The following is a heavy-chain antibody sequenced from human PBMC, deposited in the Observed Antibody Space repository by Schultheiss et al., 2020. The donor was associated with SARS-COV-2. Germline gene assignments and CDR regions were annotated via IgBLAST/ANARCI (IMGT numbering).Heavy chain of an antibody. CDR1: GFTFSSYG. V-gene: IGHV3-30*03. Sequence: GGSLRLSCAASGFTFSSYGMHWVRQAPGKGLEWVAVISYDGSNKYYADSVKGRFTISRDNSKNTLYLQMNSLRAEDTAVYYCARDPRYGGNPKYGMDVWGQGTTVTVSS. CDR2: ISYDGSNK. D-gene: IGHD4-23*01. J-gene: IGHJ6*02. CDR3: ARDPRYGGNPKYGMDV.